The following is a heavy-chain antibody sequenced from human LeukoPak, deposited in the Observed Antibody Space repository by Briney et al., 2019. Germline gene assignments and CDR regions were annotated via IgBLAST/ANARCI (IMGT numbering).Heavy chain of an antibody. V-gene: IGHV4-31*03. CDR2: IYYSGST. D-gene: IGHD3-22*01. CDR1: GGSIGSGGYY. Sequence: SETLSLTCTVSGGSIGSGGYYWSWIRQHPGKGLEWIGYIYYSGSTYYNPSLKSRVTISVDTSKNQFSLKLSSVTAADTAVYYCARADSSGYYGPFDYWGQGTLVTVSS. CDR3: ARADSSGYYGPFDY. J-gene: IGHJ4*02.